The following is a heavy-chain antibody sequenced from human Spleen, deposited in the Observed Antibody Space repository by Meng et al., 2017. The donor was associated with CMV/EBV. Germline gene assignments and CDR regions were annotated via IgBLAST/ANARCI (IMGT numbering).Heavy chain of an antibody. J-gene: IGHJ4*02. CDR2: ISAYNGNT. D-gene: IGHD6-13*01. CDR1: GYTFTGYY. CDR3: ARSYVAAAVPTY. Sequence: ASVKVSCKASGYTFTGYYMHWVRQAPGQGLEWMGWISAYNGNTNYAQKLQGRVTMTTDTSTSTAYMELRSLRSDDTAVYYCARSYVAAAVPTYWGQGTLVTVSS. V-gene: IGHV1-18*04.